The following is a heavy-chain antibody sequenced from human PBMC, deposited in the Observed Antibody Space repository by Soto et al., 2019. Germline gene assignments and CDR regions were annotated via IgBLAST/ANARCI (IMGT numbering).Heavy chain of an antibody. CDR3: ATYIIGWS. CDR2: IKSKTDGGTV. CDR1: GFSFNNAW. Sequence: EVQLVESGGGLVKPGGSLRLSCAASGFSFNNAWMTWVRQAPGKGLEWVGRIKSKTDGGTVDYAASVKDRFGNSRDDSENTVYLQMNSLKTEDTGVYFCATYIIGWSWGQGTLVTVSS. V-gene: IGHV3-15*01. D-gene: IGHD6-19*01. J-gene: IGHJ4*02.